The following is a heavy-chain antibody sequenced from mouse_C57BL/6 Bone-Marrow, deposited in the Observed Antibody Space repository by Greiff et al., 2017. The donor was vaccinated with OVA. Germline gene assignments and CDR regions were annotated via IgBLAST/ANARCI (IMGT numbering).Heavy chain of an antibody. V-gene: IGHV1-55*01. J-gene: IGHJ3*01. CDR1: GYTFTSYW. CDR3: AIWCAY. CDR2: IYPGSGST. Sequence: QVHVKQSGAELVKPGASVKMSCKASGYTFTSYWITWVKQRPGQGLEWIGDIYPGSGSTNFNEKFKSKATLTVDTSSSTAYMQLSSLTSEDSAVYYCAIWCAYWGEGTLVTVSA.